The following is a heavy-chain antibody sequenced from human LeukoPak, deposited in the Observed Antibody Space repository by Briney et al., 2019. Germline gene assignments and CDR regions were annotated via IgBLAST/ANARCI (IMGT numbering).Heavy chain of an antibody. V-gene: IGHV3-30*18. J-gene: IGHJ4*02. Sequence: GGSLRLSCAASGFTFSSYSMNWVRQAPGKGLEWVAIIPYDGSDTNYADSVKGRFTISRDNSKNTLYLQMNSLRADDTAVFYCAKSWGVEYSSGFFSGVGSWGQGTLGTVSS. CDR3: AKSWGVEYSSGFFSGVGS. CDR1: GFTFSSYS. D-gene: IGHD3-22*01. CDR2: IPYDGSDT.